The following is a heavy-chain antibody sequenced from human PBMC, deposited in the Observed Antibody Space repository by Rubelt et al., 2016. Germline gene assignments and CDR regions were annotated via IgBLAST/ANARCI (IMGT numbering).Heavy chain of an antibody. CDR1: GGSISSSSYY. Sequence: QLQLQESGPGLVKPSETLSLTCTVSGGSISSSSYYWGWIRQPPGKGLEWLGYIYYSGSTNYNPSLKRRVTISVDTSKNQFSLKLSSVTAADTAVYYCARAGQQLVPDYWGQGTLVTVSS. V-gene: IGHV4-61*05. J-gene: IGHJ4*02. CDR2: IYYSGST. D-gene: IGHD6-6*01. CDR3: ARAGQQLVPDY.